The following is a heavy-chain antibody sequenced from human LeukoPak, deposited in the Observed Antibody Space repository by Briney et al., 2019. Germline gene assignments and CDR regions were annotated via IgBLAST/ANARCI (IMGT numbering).Heavy chain of an antibody. D-gene: IGHD3-22*01. CDR2: IYYSGST. Sequence: PSETLSLTCTVSGGSISSYYWSWIRQPPGKGLEWIGYIYYSGSTNYNPSPKSRVTISVDTSKNQFSLKLSSVTAADTAAYYCATIYDSSGYEAFDIWGQGTMVTVSS. CDR1: GGSISSYY. CDR3: ATIYDSSGYEAFDI. V-gene: IGHV4-59*01. J-gene: IGHJ3*02.